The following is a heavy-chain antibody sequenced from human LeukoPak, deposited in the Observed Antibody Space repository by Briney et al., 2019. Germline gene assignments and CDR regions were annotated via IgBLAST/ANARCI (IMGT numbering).Heavy chain of an antibody. V-gene: IGHV1-8*01. CDR1: GYTFTSYD. D-gene: IGHD5-24*01. CDR2: MNPNSGNT. Sequence: ASVKVSCKASGYTFTSYDINWVRQATGQGLEWMGWMNPNSGNTGYAQKFQGRVTMTRNTSISTAYMEQSSLRSEDTAVYYCARRDGYKDTIDYWGQGTLVTVSS. CDR3: ARRDGYKDTIDY. J-gene: IGHJ4*02.